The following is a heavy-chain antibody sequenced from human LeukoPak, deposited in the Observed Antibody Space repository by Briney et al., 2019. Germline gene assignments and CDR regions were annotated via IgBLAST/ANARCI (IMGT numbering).Heavy chain of an antibody. J-gene: IGHJ4*02. V-gene: IGHV3-20*04. CDR2: INWNGGST. D-gene: IGHD3-10*01. CDR3: ARETGWFGEYKF. CDR1: GFTFDDYG. Sequence: GGSLRLSCAASGFTFDDYGMSWVRQTPGKGLEWVSGINWNGGSTGCADSVKGRFTISRDKAKNSLYLQMNSLRAEDTALYYCARETGWFGEYKFWGQGTLVTVSS.